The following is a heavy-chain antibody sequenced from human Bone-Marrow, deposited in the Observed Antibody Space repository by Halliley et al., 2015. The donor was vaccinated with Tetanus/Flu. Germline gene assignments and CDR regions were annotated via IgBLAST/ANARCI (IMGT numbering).Heavy chain of an antibody. Sequence: VWNSRNSTDGYTTNYADSVKGRFTVSRDNAENTLYLQMNSLRAEDTAVYYCVRGAITTGGVDYWGQGTLVTVSS. CDR2: NSTDGYTT. CDR3: VRGAITTGGVDY. J-gene: IGHJ4*02. D-gene: IGHD2-21*01. V-gene: IGHV3-74*01.